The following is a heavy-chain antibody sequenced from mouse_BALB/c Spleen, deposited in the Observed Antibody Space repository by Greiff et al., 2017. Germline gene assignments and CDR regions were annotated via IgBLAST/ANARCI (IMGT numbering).Heavy chain of an antibody. CDR2: IDPANGNT. Sequence: VQLKESGAELVKPGASVKLSCTASGFNIKDTYMHWVKQRPEQGLEWIGRIDPANGNTKYDPKFQGKATITADTSSNTAYLQLSSLTSEDTAVYYCARTYGYGSRYAMDYWGQGTSVTVSS. CDR1: GFNIKDTY. V-gene: IGHV14-3*02. CDR3: ARTYGYGSRYAMDY. D-gene: IGHD1-2*01. J-gene: IGHJ4*01.